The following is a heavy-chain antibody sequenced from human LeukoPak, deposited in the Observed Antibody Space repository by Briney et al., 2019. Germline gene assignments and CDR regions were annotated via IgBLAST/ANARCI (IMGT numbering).Heavy chain of an antibody. Sequence: GGSLRLSCAASGFTFSSYGMHWVRQAPGKGLEWVSSISSSSSNTIYYADSVKGRFTISRDNAKNSLYLQMNSLRAEDTAVYYCARDRVGDYYGSGSPNWFDPWGQGTLVTVSS. D-gene: IGHD3-10*01. V-gene: IGHV3-48*01. CDR1: GFTFSSYG. J-gene: IGHJ5*02. CDR3: ARDRVGDYYGSGSPNWFDP. CDR2: ISSSSSNTI.